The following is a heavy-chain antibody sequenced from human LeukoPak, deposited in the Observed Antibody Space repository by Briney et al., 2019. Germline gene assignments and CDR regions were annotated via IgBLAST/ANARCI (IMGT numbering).Heavy chain of an antibody. V-gene: IGHV4-4*09. D-gene: IGHD4-23*01. J-gene: IGHJ5*02. CDR2: IYTSGST. CDR3: ARLSQLRDWFDP. Sequence: SETLSLTCTVSGGSISSYYWSWIRQPPGKGLEWIGYIYTSGSTNYNPSLKSRVTISVDTSKNQFSLKLSSVTAADTAVYYCARLSQLRDWFDPWGQGTLVTVSS. CDR1: GGSISSYY.